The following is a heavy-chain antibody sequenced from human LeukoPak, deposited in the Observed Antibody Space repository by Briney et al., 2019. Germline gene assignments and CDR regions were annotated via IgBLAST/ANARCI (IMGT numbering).Heavy chain of an antibody. J-gene: IGHJ4*02. CDR2: IYDSGST. CDR1: GYSISSNYY. D-gene: IGHD1-26*01. V-gene: IGHV4-38-2*02. Sequence: SETLSLTCTVSGYSISSNYYWGWIRQPPGKGLEWIGSIYDSGSTYYNPSLKSRVTISGDTSKNQFSLKLSSVTAADTAVYYCARDATYGSYGTFDYWGQGTLVTVSS. CDR3: ARDATYGSYGTFDY.